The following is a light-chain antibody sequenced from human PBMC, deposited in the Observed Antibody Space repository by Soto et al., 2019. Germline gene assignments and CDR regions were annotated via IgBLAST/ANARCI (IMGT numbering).Light chain of an antibody. J-gene: IGKJ2*01. Sequence: DIQMTQSPSSLSASVGDRVTITCRASQTISSYLNWYQQKPGKAPKLLIYAASSLQSGVPSRFSGSGSGTGFTLTVSSLQLEDFATYYCQQSYSAPYPLGQGTKREIK. CDR1: QTISSY. CDR2: AAS. V-gene: IGKV1-39*01. CDR3: QQSYSAPYP.